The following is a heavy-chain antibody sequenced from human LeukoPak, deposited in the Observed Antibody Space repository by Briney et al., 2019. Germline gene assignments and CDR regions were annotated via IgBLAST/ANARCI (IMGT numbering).Heavy chain of an antibody. CDR1: GFTFSNYW. V-gene: IGHV3-7*01. Sequence: GGSLRLSCAVSGFTFSNYWMSWVRQAPGKGLEWVASIKQDGSEKDYVDSVKGRFTISRDNAKNTLYLQTNSLRAEDTAVYYCAKDRPVVPAAGGGQGTLVTVSS. CDR3: AKDRPVVPAAG. D-gene: IGHD2-2*01. J-gene: IGHJ4*02. CDR2: IKQDGSEK.